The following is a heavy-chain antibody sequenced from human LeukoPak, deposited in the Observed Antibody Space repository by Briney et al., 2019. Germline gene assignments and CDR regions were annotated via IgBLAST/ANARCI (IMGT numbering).Heavy chain of an antibody. Sequence: ASVKVSCKASGYTFTGYYMHWVRQAPGQGLEWMGWIDPNSGGTNYAQKFQGWVTMTRDTSISTAYMELSRLRSDDTAVYYCARDQQFNWFDPWGQGTLVTVSS. D-gene: IGHD4-11*01. CDR3: ARDQQFNWFDP. V-gene: IGHV1-2*04. CDR2: IDPNSGGT. J-gene: IGHJ5*02. CDR1: GYTFTGYY.